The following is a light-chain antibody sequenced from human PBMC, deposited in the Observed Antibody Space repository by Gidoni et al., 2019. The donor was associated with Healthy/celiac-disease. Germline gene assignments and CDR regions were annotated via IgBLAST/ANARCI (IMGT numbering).Light chain of an antibody. Sequence: SYVLTQPPSVSVAPGKTARLTCGGNNIGSKGVHWYQQKPGQAPVLVVYGASDRPSGIPERFSGSNSGDTATLTISRVEAGDEADYYCQVWDSSSDHPVFGGGTKLTVL. V-gene: IGLV3-21*03. CDR2: GAS. CDR1: NIGSKG. CDR3: QVWDSSSDHPV. J-gene: IGLJ2*01.